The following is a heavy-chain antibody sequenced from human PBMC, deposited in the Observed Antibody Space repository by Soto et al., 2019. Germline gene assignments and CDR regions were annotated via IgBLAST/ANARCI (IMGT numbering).Heavy chain of an antibody. D-gene: IGHD2-2*01. Sequence: GGSLRLSCAASGFTFSSYAMSWVRQAPGKGLEWVSAISGSGGSTYYADSVKGRFTISRDNSKNTLYLQMDSLRAEDTAVYYCAKGPYQLPSSYFDYWGQGTLVTVSS. CDR2: ISGSGGST. CDR3: AKGPYQLPSSYFDY. CDR1: GFTFSSYA. J-gene: IGHJ4*02. V-gene: IGHV3-23*01.